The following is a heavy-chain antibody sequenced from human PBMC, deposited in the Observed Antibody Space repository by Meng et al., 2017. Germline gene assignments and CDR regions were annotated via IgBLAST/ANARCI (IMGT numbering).Heavy chain of an antibody. Sequence: GGSLRLSCAASGFTFSSYWMSWVRQAPGKGLEWVANIKQDGSEKYYVDSVKGRFTISRDNAKNPLYLQMNSLRAEYTAVYYCARDPPGLLWFGEYYYYYGMDVWGQGTTVTVSS. CDR2: IKQDGSEK. J-gene: IGHJ6*02. CDR1: GFTFSSYW. D-gene: IGHD3-10*01. CDR3: ARDPPGLLWFGEYYYYYGMDV. V-gene: IGHV3-7*01.